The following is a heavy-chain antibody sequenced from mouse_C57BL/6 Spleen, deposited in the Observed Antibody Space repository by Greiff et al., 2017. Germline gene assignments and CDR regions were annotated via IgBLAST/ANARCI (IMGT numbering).Heavy chain of an antibody. CDR1: GYTFTSYW. D-gene: IGHD2-5*01. CDR2: IDPNSGGT. J-gene: IGHJ4*01. Sequence: QVQLQQPGAELVKPGASVKLSCKASGYTFTSYWMHWVKQRPGRGLEWIGRIDPNSGGTKYNEKFKSKATLTVDKPTSTAYMQLSSLTSEDSAVYYCARLAYSNYERLYAMDYWGQGTSVTVSS. CDR3: ARLAYSNYERLYAMDY. V-gene: IGHV1-72*01.